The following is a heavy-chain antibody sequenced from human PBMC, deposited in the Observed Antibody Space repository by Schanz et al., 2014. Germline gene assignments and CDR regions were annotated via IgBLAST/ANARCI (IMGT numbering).Heavy chain of an antibody. CDR2: IDRSFTS. V-gene: IGHV3-48*02. CDR3: LSHLSYSFDV. CDR1: GFDFSGHN. J-gene: IGHJ3*01. D-gene: IGHD2-21*01. Sequence: EVQLVESGGGLVQPGGSLRLSCAASGFDFSGHNMNWVRQAPGKGLEWISYIDRSFTSFYIDSVKGRFTTSRDNAKNSLFLEMSSLRDEDTAVYFSLSHLSYSFDVWGQGTMVSVSS.